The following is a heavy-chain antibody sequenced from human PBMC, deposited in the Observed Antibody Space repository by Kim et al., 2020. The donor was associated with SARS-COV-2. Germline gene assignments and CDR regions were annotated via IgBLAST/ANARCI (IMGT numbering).Heavy chain of an antibody. CDR3: AKGHAGYDIFDY. V-gene: IGHV3-43*01. CDR1: GFTFDDYT. CDR2: ISWDGGST. D-gene: IGHD5-12*01. J-gene: IGHJ4*02. Sequence: GGSLRLSCAASGFTFDDYTMHWVRQAPGKGLEWVSRISWDGGSTYYADSVKGRFTISRDNSKNSLYLQMNSLRTEDTALYYCAKGHAGYDIFDYWGQGTLVTVSS.